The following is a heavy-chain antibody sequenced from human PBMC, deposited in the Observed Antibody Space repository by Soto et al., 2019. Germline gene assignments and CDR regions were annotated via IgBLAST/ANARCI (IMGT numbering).Heavy chain of an antibody. Sequence: QVQLQESGPGLVKPSQTLSLTCTVSGGSISSGDYYWSWIRQPPGKGLEWLGYIYYSGSTYYNPSLMSRGTISVDMSKYQFSLKLSSVTAADTAVYYCAGGYSYGSAYYYYGMDVWGQGTTVTVSS. D-gene: IGHD5-18*01. CDR1: GGSISSGDYY. CDR3: AGGYSYGSAYYYYGMDV. CDR2: IYYSGST. J-gene: IGHJ6*02. V-gene: IGHV4-30-4*01.